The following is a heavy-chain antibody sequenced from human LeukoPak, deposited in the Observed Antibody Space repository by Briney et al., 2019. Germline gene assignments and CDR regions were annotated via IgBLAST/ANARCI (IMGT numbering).Heavy chain of an antibody. CDR3: AKDTPLTTYTSGWSSNSFDY. CDR2: ITGDSGAK. CDR1: GFTFSSFA. J-gene: IGHJ4*02. V-gene: IGHV3-23*01. D-gene: IGHD6-19*01. Sequence: GGSLRLSCTVSGFTFSSFAMSWVRQAPGKGLEWVSTITGDSGAKYSADSVKGRFTISRDNSKDTLYLQMHSLRAEDTAVYFCAKDTPLTTYTSGWSSNSFDYWGQGTLVAVSS.